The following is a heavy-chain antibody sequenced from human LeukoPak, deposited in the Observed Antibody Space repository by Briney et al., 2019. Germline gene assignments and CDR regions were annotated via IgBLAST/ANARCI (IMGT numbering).Heavy chain of an antibody. Sequence: GGSLRLSCAASGFTFSSYGMHWVRQAPGKGLEWVAVIWYDGSNKYYADSVKGRFTISRDNSKNTLYLQMNSLRAEDTAVYYCARAEPIAAAGTNFDCWGQGTLVTVSS. CDR1: GFTFSSYG. J-gene: IGHJ4*02. V-gene: IGHV3-33*01. CDR3: ARAEPIAAAGTNFDC. CDR2: IWYDGSNK. D-gene: IGHD6-13*01.